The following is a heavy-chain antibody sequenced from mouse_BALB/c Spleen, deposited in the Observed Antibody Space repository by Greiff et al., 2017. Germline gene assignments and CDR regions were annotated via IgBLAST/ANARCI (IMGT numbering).Heavy chain of an antibody. J-gene: IGHJ4*01. Sequence: EVQLVESGGGLVQPGGSRKLSCAASGFTFSSFGMHWVRQAPEKGLEWVAYISSGSSTIYYAATVKGRFTISRDNPKNTLFLQMTSLRSEDTAMYYCARNYYGSRNYYAMDYWGQGTSVTVSS. CDR3: ARNYYGSRNYYAMDY. CDR1: GFTFSSFG. CDR2: ISSGSSTI. V-gene: IGHV5-17*02. D-gene: IGHD1-1*01.